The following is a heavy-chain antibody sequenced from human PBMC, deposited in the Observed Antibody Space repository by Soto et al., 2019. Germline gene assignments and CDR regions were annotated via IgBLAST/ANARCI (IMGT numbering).Heavy chain of an antibody. D-gene: IGHD3-3*01. CDR3: TRDSVLRFLEWLFNY. CDR2: INPNSGGR. V-gene: IGHV1-2*02. CDR1: GYTFTGYY. J-gene: IGHJ4*02. Sequence: QVQLVQSGAELKKPGASVKVSCKASGYTFTGYYMHWLRQAPGQGLEWMGWINPNSGGRNYAQKFQGRVTMTRDTSINTAYMELSSLRSDDTAVYYCTRDSVLRFLEWLFNYWGQGTLVTVSS.